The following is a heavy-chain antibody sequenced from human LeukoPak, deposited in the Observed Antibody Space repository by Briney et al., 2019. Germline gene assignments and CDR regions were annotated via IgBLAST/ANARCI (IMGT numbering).Heavy chain of an antibody. D-gene: IGHD5-18*01. CDR1: SGSISTSNYY. Sequence: PSETLSLTCTVSSGSISTSNYYWGWVRQPPGKALEWIGNIFYSGSTYYSPSLKNRVTISLDTSKNQFSLKLSSVTAADTAAYYCARAHGAMAEKRYYFDYWGQGTLVTVSS. CDR3: ARAHGAMAEKRYYFDY. J-gene: IGHJ4*02. V-gene: IGHV4-39*07. CDR2: IFYSGST.